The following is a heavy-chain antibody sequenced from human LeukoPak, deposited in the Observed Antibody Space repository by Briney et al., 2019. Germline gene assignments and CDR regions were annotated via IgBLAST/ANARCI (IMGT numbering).Heavy chain of an antibody. J-gene: IGHJ4*02. CDR3: ASISYDSSGPFDH. V-gene: IGHV3-48*01. Sequence: PGGSLRLSCAASGSTFSTYNMNWVRQAPGKGLEWVSYISSRSSTIYYADSVKGRFTISRDNSKNTLYLQMNSLRAEDTAVYYCASISYDSSGPFDHWGQGTLVTVSS. CDR1: GSTFSTYN. D-gene: IGHD3-22*01. CDR2: ISSRSSTI.